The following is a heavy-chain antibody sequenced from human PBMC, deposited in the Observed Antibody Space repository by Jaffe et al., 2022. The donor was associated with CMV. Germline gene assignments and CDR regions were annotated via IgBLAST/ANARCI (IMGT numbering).Heavy chain of an antibody. Sequence: EVQLVESGGGLVQPGGSLRLSCAASGIAFRTYWMSWVRQAPGKGLEWVANIKEDGNEKLYMDSVRGRFTISRDNAKNSVYLQMNSLRAEDTAVYYCARDSGGYVDSWGQGTLVTVSS. V-gene: IGHV3-7*01. CDR3: ARDSGGYVDS. D-gene: IGHD6-13*01. J-gene: IGHJ4*02. CDR1: GIAFRTYW. CDR2: IKEDGNEK.